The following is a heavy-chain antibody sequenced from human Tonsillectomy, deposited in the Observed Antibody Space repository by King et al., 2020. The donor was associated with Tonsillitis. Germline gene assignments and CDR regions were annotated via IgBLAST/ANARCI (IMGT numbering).Heavy chain of an antibody. Sequence: QLVQSGGGLVKPGGSLRLSCAASGFTFSSYSMNWVRQAPGKGLEWVSSITSGSSYIYYADSVKGRFTISRDNAKNSLYLQMNSLRDEDTAVYYCARDSPGTSGILGAFAYWGQGTLVTVSS. CDR1: GFTFSSYS. V-gene: IGHV3-21*01. J-gene: IGHJ4*02. CDR2: ITSGSSYI. D-gene: IGHD3-10*01. CDR3: ARDSPGTSGILGAFAY.